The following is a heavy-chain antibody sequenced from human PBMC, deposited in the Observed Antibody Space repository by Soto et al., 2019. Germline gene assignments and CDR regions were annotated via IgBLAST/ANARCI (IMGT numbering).Heavy chain of an antibody. CDR2: IIPILGIA. CDR3: ASLGYSSSWY. Sequence: QVQLVQSGAEVKKPGSSVKVSCKASGGTFSSYTISWVRQAPGQGLEWMGRIIPILGIANYAQKFQGRVTIXEDKSTSTAYMELSSLRSEDTAVYYCASLGYSSSWYWGQGTLVTVSS. CDR1: GGTFSSYT. V-gene: IGHV1-69*02. D-gene: IGHD6-13*01. J-gene: IGHJ4*02.